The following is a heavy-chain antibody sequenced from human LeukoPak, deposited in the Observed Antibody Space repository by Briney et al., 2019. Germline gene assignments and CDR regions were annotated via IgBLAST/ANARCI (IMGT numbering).Heavy chain of an antibody. Sequence: PSETLSLTCTVSGGSISSGSYFWSWIRQPAGKGLEWIGHIYASGSANYNPSLKSRVTISLDTSKSQFSLRLSSVTAADTALYYCARDAGATLYNWFDPWGQGTLVTVSS. J-gene: IGHJ5*02. CDR2: IYASGSA. V-gene: IGHV4-61*09. CDR1: GGSISSGSYF. D-gene: IGHD1-26*01. CDR3: ARDAGATLYNWFDP.